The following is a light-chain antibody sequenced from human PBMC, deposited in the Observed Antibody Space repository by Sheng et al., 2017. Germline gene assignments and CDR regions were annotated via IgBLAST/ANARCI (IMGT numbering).Light chain of an antibody. Sequence: EVVMTQSPATLSVSPGERATLSCRASQSLNNNLAWYQQKPGQAPRLLIYGASTRATGVPARFRGSGSGTDFTLTISSLQSEDFALYYCQQYNHWPPYTFGPGDQAGDET. CDR2: GAS. CDR1: QSLNNN. CDR3: QQYNHWPPYT. V-gene: IGKV3-15*01. J-gene: IGKJ2*01.